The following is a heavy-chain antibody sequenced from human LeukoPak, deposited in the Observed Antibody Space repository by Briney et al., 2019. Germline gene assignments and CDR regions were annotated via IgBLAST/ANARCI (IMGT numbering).Heavy chain of an antibody. J-gene: IGHJ5*02. CDR3: ARQSSSAYNWFDP. D-gene: IGHD6-6*01. V-gene: IGHV5-51*01. CDR1: GYSFTSYW. Sequence: LGESLKISCKGSGYSFTSYWIGWVRQMPGKGLEWMGIIYPGDSDTRYSPSFQGQVTISADKSISTAYLQWSSLKASDTAMYYCARQSSSAYNWFDPWGQGTLVTVSS. CDR2: IYPGDSDT.